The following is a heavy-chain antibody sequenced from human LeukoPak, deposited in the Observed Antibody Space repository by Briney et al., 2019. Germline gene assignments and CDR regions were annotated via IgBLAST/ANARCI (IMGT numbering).Heavy chain of an antibody. V-gene: IGHV3-30*03. J-gene: IGHJ4*02. D-gene: IGHD1-1*01. Sequence: GRSLRLSCAASGFPFSSYGMHWVRQAPGKGLEWVAVISYDGSNKYYADSVKGRFTISRDNSKNTLYLQMNSLRAEDTAVYYCARFGQLAFDYWGQGTLVTASS. CDR1: GFPFSSYG. CDR2: ISYDGSNK. CDR3: ARFGQLAFDY.